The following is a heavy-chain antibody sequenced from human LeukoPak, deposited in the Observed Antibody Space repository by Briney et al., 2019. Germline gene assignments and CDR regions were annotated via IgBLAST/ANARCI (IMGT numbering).Heavy chain of an antibody. Sequence: PSRTLCLTCTVSGGSISSGGYYWSWIRPHPGMGLEWIGYTYYSGSTYYIPSLKNRVTISVDTSKNQLSLKLSSVTAADTAVYYCARSLSTTGLRWGQGTLVTVSS. J-gene: IGHJ4*02. CDR3: ARSLSTTGLR. V-gene: IGHV4-31*03. D-gene: IGHD1-1*01. CDR1: GGSISSGGYY. CDR2: TYYSGST.